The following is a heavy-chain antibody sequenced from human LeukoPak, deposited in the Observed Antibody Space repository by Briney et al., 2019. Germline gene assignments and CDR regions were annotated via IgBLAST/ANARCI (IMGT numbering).Heavy chain of an antibody. V-gene: IGHV3-23*01. Sequence: GGSLRLSCAASGFTLGGYAMSWVRQAPGKGLEWVSVVSVNGGTTYYADSVKGRFTISRDNSKNTLYLQMNSLRAEDTAIYFCAKDVVRGTGLYDSWGQGTLVTVSS. CDR2: VSVNGGTT. CDR1: GFTLGGYA. J-gene: IGHJ4*02. D-gene: IGHD2-8*02. CDR3: AKDVVRGTGLYDS.